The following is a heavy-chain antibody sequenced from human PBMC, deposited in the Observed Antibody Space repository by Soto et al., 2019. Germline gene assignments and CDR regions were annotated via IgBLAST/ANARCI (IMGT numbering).Heavy chain of an antibody. J-gene: IGHJ4*02. CDR3: IGNSGIPGI. V-gene: IGHV3-15*07. CDR1: GFTFNNAW. Sequence: EVQLVESGGDLVKPGGSLRLSCEASGFTFNNAWMNWVRQAPGKGLEWVGRIKSKSDGGKTDYTAPVKGRLTISRNDQKNTLFLQMNSLKTENTAVYYCIGNSGIPGIWGQGTLVTVSS. CDR2: IKSKSDGGKT. D-gene: IGHD1-26*01.